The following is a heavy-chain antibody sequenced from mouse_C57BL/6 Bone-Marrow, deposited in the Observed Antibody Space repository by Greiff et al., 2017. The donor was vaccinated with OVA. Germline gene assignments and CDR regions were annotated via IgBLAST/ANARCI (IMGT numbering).Heavy chain of an antibody. V-gene: IGHV1-81*01. CDR3: DYYGSSYEDFDY. Sequence: VKLQESGAELARPGASVKLSCKASGYTFTSYGISWVKQRTGQGLEWIGEIYPRSGNTYYNEKFKGKATLTADKSSSTAYMELRSLTSEDSAVYFCDYYGSSYEDFDYWGQGTTLTVSS. CDR2: IYPRSGNT. CDR1: GYTFTSYG. J-gene: IGHJ2*01. D-gene: IGHD1-1*01.